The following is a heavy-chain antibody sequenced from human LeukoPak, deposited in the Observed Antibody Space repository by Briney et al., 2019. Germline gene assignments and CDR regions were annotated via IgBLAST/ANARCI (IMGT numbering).Heavy chain of an antibody. CDR3: AKAHSIAAAGTIDY. J-gene: IGHJ4*02. D-gene: IGHD6-13*01. CDR1: GFTFSSYA. Sequence: GGSLRLSCAASGFTFSSYAMSWVRQAPGKGLEWVSAISGSGGSTYYADSVKGRFTISRDNSKNTLHLQMNSLRAEDTAVYYCAKAHSIAAAGTIDYWGQGTLVTVSS. V-gene: IGHV3-23*01. CDR2: ISGSGGST.